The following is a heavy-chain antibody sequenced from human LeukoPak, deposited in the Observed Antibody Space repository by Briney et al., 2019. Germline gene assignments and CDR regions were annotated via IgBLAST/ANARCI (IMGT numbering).Heavy chain of an antibody. J-gene: IGHJ5*02. Sequence: GGSLRLSCAASGFTFSSYAISWVRQAPGKGLEWVSAISGSGGSTYYADSVKGRFTISRDNSKNTLYLQMNSLRAEDTAVYYCAKTLGYCSSTSCPWFDPWGQGTLVTVSS. D-gene: IGHD2-2*01. CDR1: GFTFSSYA. CDR3: AKTLGYCSSTSCPWFDP. CDR2: ISGSGGST. V-gene: IGHV3-23*01.